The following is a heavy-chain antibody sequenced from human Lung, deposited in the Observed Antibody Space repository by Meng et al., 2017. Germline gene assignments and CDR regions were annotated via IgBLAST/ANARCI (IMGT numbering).Heavy chain of an antibody. V-gene: IGHV3-23*01. Sequence: GESLKISCVASGFTFNSYAMSWVRQAPGKGLERVSTVSGSGGSTYYADSVKGRFTISRDNSKNTLYLQMSSLRAEDTAVYYCAKASVAAPKFYIDYWGQGTLVTVSS. CDR1: GFTFNSYA. CDR2: VSGSGGST. D-gene: IGHD6-19*01. CDR3: AKASVAAPKFYIDY. J-gene: IGHJ4*02.